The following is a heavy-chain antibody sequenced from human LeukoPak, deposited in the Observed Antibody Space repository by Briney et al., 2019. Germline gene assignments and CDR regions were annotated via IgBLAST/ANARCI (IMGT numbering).Heavy chain of an antibody. D-gene: IGHD6-13*01. CDR3: ARAGQLVRANNWFDP. V-gene: IGHV4-4*02. J-gene: IGHJ5*02. CDR1: GGSISSSNW. Sequence: SGTLSLTCAVSGGSISSSNWWSWVRQPPGKGLEWIGEIYHSGSTNYNPSLKSRVTISVDTSKNQFSLKLSSVTAADTAVYYCARAGQLVRANNWFDPWGQGTLVTVSS. CDR2: IYHSGST.